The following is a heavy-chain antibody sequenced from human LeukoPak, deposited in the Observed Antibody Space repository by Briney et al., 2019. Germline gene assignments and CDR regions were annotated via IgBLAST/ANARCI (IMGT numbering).Heavy chain of an antibody. D-gene: IGHD3-22*01. V-gene: IGHV3-74*01. CDR3: ARDFTDDSSGYYYPYFDY. CDR2: INSDGSST. Sequence: PGGSLRLSCAASGFTFSSDWMHWVRQAPGKGLVWVSRINSDGSSTSYADSVKGRFTISRDNAKNSLYLQMNSLRAEDTAVYYCARDFTDDSSGYYYPYFDYWGQGTLVTVSS. CDR1: GFTFSSDW. J-gene: IGHJ4*02.